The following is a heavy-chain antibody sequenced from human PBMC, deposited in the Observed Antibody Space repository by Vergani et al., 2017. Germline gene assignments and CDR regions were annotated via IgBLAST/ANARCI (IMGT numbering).Heavy chain of an antibody. CDR3: AKTLLTFYRASGGHYYYYGMDF. Sequence: QVSLVESGGGVGQAVRSLTLTCSAPGFGFKNFAMHWVRQAPGKGLEWVATISKDGTHDDYEPSVRGRFAVSRDNAQNSLYLQMNSLRAEDTAVYYCAKTLLTFYRASGGHYYYYGMDFWGQGTMVTVSS. CDR2: ISKDGTHD. J-gene: IGHJ6*02. V-gene: IGHV3-30*18. D-gene: IGHD3-3*02. CDR1: GFGFKNFA.